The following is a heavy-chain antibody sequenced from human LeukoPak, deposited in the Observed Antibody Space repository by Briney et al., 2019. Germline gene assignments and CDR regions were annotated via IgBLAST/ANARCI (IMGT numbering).Heavy chain of an antibody. J-gene: IGHJ6*02. CDR2: ISAFNGNT. CDR1: GYTYHKSG. V-gene: IGHV1-18*01. D-gene: IGHD3-22*01. Sequence: ASVKVSCKASGYTYHKSGISWVRQAPGQGLEWMGWISAFNGNTNYEQRLQGRVTLTTDTLTNTAFMELRSLGSDDTAVYYCAREAAHYYYDGSGYIVYYGMDIWGQGTTVTVSS. CDR3: AREAAHYYYDGSGYIVYYGMDI.